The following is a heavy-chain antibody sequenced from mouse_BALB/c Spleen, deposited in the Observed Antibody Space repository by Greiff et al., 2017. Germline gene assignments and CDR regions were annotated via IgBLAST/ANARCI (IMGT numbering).Heavy chain of an antibody. CDR1: GYAFTNYL. D-gene: IGHD2-3*01. CDR2: INPGSGGT. CDR3: ARRLLRRDYYAMDY. J-gene: IGHJ4*01. V-gene: IGHV1-54*01. Sequence: VKLQESGAELVRPGTSVKVSCKASGYAFTNYLIEWVKQRPGQGLEWIGVINPGSGGTNYNEKFKGKATLTADKSSSTAYMQLSSLTSDDSAVYFCARRLLRRDYYAMDYWGQGTSVTVSS.